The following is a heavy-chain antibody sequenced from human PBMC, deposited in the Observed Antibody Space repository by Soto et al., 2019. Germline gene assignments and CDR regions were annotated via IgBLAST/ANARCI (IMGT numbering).Heavy chain of an antibody. D-gene: IGHD3-3*01. J-gene: IGHJ3*01. CDR1: GFTFSSYT. Sequence: GGSLRLSCAASGFTFSSYTLHWVRQAPGKGLEWVALISYDGSNKYYADSVKGRFTISRDNSKNTLYLQMNSLRPEDTALFYCARGPYDFWSGYIADAFDVWGQGTMVTVSS. V-gene: IGHV3-30-3*01. CDR3: ARGPYDFWSGYIADAFDV. CDR2: ISYDGSNK.